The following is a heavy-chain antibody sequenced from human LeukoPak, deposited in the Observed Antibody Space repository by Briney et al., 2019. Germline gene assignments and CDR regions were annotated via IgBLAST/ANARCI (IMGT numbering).Heavy chain of an antibody. J-gene: IGHJ3*02. CDR3: AKVPRYNWNLPAFDI. Sequence: GGSLRLSCAASGFTFSRYAMGWVRQAPGKGLEWVSAISGSGGSTYYADSVKGRFTISRDNSKNTLYLQMNSLRAEDTAVYYCAKVPRYNWNLPAFDIWGQGTMVTVSS. CDR1: GFTFSRYA. CDR2: ISGSGGST. V-gene: IGHV3-23*01. D-gene: IGHD1-20*01.